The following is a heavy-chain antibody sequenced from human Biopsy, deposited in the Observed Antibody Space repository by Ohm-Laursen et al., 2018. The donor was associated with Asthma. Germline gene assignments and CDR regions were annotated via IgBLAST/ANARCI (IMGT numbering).Heavy chain of an antibody. CDR3: ARHWDWGSFFDY. V-gene: IGHV4-39*01. CDR2: ISYTGSA. D-gene: IGHD7-27*01. CDR1: PGSFSGFF. Sequence: GTLSLTCHVYPGSFSGFFWTWIRQSPGKGLEWMGSISYTGSAYHNPSLKSRVTISVDTSKNHFSLKLSSVTAADTAVYYCARHWDWGSFFDYWGQGTPVTVSS. J-gene: IGHJ4*02.